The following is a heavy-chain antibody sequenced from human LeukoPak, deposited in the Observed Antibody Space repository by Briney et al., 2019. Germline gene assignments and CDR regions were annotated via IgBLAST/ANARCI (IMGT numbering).Heavy chain of an antibody. J-gene: IGHJ4*02. CDR3: ARQSTGENDY. CDR1: YW. Sequence: YWSWIRQPPGKGLEWMGIIYPGDSDTRYSPSFQGQVTISADKSISTAYLQWSSLKASDTAMYYCARQSTGENDYWGQGTLVTVSS. CDR2: IYPGDSDT. D-gene: IGHD3-10*01. V-gene: IGHV5-51*01.